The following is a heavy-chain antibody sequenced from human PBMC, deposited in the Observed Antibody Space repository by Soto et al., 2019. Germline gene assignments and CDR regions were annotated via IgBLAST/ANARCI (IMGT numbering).Heavy chain of an antibody. CDR3: ATSGLYSNHNFDC. J-gene: IGHJ4*02. Sequence: EVQLVETGGGLIQPGGSLRLSCADSEFTVSDSYMNWVRQAPGKGLQWVSVIYTGGSTYYADSVKGRFTISRDTSKNTLYLQMNSLRAEDTAVYYCATSGLYSNHNFDCWGQGTLVTVSS. CDR2: IYTGGST. CDR1: EFTVSDSY. D-gene: IGHD4-4*01. V-gene: IGHV3-53*02.